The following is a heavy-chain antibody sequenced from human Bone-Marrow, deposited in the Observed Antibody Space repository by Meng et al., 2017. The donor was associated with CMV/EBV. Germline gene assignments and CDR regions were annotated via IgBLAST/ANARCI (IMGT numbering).Heavy chain of an antibody. V-gene: IGHV1-69*05. J-gene: IGHJ6*02. D-gene: IGHD2-2*01. CDR3: ATRAVVVAAAVYYNGMDV. Sequence: SVKVSCKASGGSFSNYIISWVRQAPGQGLEWMGGITPIFGTPNYAQKFQGRVTITTDESTSTAYLELSSLRSEDTAVYYCATRAVVVAAAVYYNGMDVWGQGTTVTVSS. CDR2: ITPIFGTP. CDR1: GGSFSNYI.